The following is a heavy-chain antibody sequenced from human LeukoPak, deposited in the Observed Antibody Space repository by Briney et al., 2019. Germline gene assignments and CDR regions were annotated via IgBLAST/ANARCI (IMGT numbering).Heavy chain of an antibody. J-gene: IGHJ4*02. CDR1: GGSISSSSYY. CDR3: ARDPYLRLGELSLYQDY. CDR2: IYYSGST. V-gene: IGHV4-39*07. D-gene: IGHD3-16*02. Sequence: SETLSLTCTVSGGSISSSSYYWGWNRQPPGKGLEWIGSIYYSGSTYYNPSLKSRVTISVDTSKNQFSLKLSSVTAADTAVYYCARDPYLRLGELSLYQDYWGQGTLVTVSS.